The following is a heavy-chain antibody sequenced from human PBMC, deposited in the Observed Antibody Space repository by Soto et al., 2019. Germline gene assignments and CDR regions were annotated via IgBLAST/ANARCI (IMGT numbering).Heavy chain of an antibody. CDR2: ISYDGSNK. Sequence: GGSLRLSCAASGFTFSSYGMHWVRQAPGKGLEWVAVISYDGSNKYYADSVKGRFTISRDNSKNTLYLQMNSLRAEDTAVYYCAKSHLDGYTVYYFDYWGQGTLVTVSS. J-gene: IGHJ4*02. D-gene: IGHD5-12*01. CDR1: GFTFSSYG. V-gene: IGHV3-30*18. CDR3: AKSHLDGYTVYYFDY.